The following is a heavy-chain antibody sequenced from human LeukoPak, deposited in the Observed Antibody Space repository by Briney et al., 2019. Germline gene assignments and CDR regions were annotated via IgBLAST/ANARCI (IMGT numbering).Heavy chain of an antibody. J-gene: IGHJ5*02. CDR3: VRGPYGASISKWFDP. CDR1: GFSFSSYW. Sequence: GSLRLSCAASGFSFSSYWMSWIRQSPGGGLEWIGYIYYSGDTAYNPSLRSRVTMSVDTSKNQFSLQLRSMTTADTAVYYCVRGPYGASISKWFDPWGQGTQVIVSP. D-gene: IGHD4/OR15-4a*01. CDR2: IYYSGDT. V-gene: IGHV4-59*01.